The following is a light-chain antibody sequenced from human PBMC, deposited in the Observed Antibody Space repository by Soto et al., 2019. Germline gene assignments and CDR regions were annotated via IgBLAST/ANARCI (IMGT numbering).Light chain of an antibody. V-gene: IGKV3D-15*01. Sequence: EIVFTQSPATLSVSPGERATLSCRASQSVGSDLAWYRQKPGQAPRLVIYDIFTRETGVPTMISGSGAGTECTLTISGLQSEDFEVDYCQQYNSWPLTFGGGTKVDIK. CDR3: QQYNSWPLT. CDR1: QSVGSD. J-gene: IGKJ4*01. CDR2: DIF.